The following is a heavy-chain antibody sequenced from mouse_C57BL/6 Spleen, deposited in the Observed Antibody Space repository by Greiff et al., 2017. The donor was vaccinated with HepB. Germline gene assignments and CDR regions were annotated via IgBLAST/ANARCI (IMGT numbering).Heavy chain of an antibody. CDR1: GYTFTSYW. CDR2: INPSSGYT. D-gene: IGHD1-1*01. CDR3: ARSELSVFAY. V-gene: IGHV1-7*01. Sequence: VKLQESGAELAKPGASVKLSCKASGYTFTSYWMHWVKQRPGQGLEWIGYINPSSGYTKYNQKFKDKATLTADKYSSTAYMQLSSLTYEDSAVYYCARSELSVFAYWGQGTLVTVSA. J-gene: IGHJ3*01.